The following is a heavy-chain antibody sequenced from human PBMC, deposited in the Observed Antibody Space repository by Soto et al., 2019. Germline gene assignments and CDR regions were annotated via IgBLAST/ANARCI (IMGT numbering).Heavy chain of an antibody. CDR3: ARSEHTFAGVV. J-gene: IGHJ4*02. Sequence: QVQLQESGPGLVKPSETLSLTCTVSGASMSDYYGSWIRQSPGKGLEHIGYLNYSGSANYNPSLKMRVTRSMDTAKKQFSLKLTSVIAADTAIYYCARSEHTFAGVVWGQGILVTVSS. CDR2: LNYSGSA. CDR1: GASMSDYY. D-gene: IGHD3-16*01. V-gene: IGHV4-59*01.